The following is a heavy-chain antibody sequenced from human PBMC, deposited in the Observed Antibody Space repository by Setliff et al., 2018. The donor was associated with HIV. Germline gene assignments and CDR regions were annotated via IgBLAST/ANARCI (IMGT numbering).Heavy chain of an antibody. Sequence: PGGSLRLSCAATRFPFSDAWMTWVRQAPGKGLEWVGHIKSKTDGGTTDYAAPVKGRFTISRDDSKTTLYLQMNSLRAEDTAVYYCAKYGSGNSGRGGFDYWGQGTLVTVS. V-gene: IGHV3-15*01. J-gene: IGHJ4*02. CDR2: IKSKTDGGTT. D-gene: IGHD6-19*01. CDR1: RFPFSDAW. CDR3: AKYGSGNSGRGGFDY.